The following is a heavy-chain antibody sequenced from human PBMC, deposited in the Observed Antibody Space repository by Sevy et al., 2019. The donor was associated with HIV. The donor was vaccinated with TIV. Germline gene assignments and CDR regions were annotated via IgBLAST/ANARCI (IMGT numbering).Heavy chain of an antibody. CDR1: GFILSSYS. CDR2: IGSSNSYI. J-gene: IGHJ4*02. D-gene: IGHD6-13*01. V-gene: IGHV3-21*01. Sequence: GGSLRLSCAASGFILSSYSVSWVRQAPGKGLEWVASIGSSNSYIYYADSVKGRFTISRDNAKNSLFLHMNTLRADDTAVYYCARSYSSSWYILYYFEYWGQGTPVTVSS. CDR3: ARSYSSSWYILYYFEY.